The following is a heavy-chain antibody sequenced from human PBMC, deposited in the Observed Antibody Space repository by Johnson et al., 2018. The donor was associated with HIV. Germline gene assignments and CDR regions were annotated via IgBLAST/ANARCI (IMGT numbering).Heavy chain of an antibody. CDR1: GFTFSSYD. CDR2: IGTAGDT. Sequence: VQLVESGGGLKQPGGSLRLSCAASGFTFSSYDMHWVRQATGKGLEWVSTIGTAGDTYYPGSVKGRFTISRDNAKNSLSLQMNSLRAEDTAVYYCATSGDKYSSNWGDAFDIWGQGTMVTVSS. V-gene: IGHV3-13*01. J-gene: IGHJ3*02. CDR3: ATSGDKYSSNWGDAFDI. D-gene: IGHD6-13*01.